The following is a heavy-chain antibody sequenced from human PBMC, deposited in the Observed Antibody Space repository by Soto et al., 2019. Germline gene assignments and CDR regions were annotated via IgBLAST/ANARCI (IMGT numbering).Heavy chain of an antibody. CDR2: INAGNGNT. Sequence: ASVKVSCKASGYTFTSYAMHWVRQAPGQRLEWMGWINAGNGNTKYSQKFQGRVTITRDTSASTAYMELSSPRSEDTAVYYCARDIEITMVRGVIMGAYYYYYGMDVWGQGTTVTVSS. D-gene: IGHD3-10*01. J-gene: IGHJ6*02. V-gene: IGHV1-3*01. CDR1: GYTFTSYA. CDR3: ARDIEITMVRGVIMGAYYYYYGMDV.